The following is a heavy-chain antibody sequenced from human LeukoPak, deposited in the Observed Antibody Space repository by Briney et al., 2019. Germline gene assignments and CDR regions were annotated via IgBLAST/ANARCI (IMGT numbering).Heavy chain of an antibody. D-gene: IGHD5-24*01. CDR2: INHSGST. Sequence: PSETLSLTCAVYGGSFSGYYWSWIRQPPGKGLEWIGEINHSGSTNYNPSLKSRVTISVDTSKNQFSLKLSSVTAADTAVYYCARAGAKRWLQFKYYFDYWGQGTLVTVSS. CDR1: GGSFSGYY. J-gene: IGHJ4*02. V-gene: IGHV4-34*01. CDR3: ARAGAKRWLQFKYYFDY.